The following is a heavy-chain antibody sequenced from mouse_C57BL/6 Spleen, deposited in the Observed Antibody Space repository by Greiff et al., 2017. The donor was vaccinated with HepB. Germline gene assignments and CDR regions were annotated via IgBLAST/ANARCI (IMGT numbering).Heavy chain of an antibody. V-gene: IGHV1-15*01. CDR2: IDPETGGT. CDR1: GYKFTDYE. CDR3: TCLYYFDY. D-gene: IGHD6-1*01. Sequence: VKLMESGAELVRPGASVTLSCKASGYKFTDYEMHWVKQTPVHGLEWIGAIDPETGGTAYNQKFKGKAILTADKSSSTAYMELRSLTSEDSAVYYCTCLYYFDYWGQGTTLTVSS. J-gene: IGHJ2*01.